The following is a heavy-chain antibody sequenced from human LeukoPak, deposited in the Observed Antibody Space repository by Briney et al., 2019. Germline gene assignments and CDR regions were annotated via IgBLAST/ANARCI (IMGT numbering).Heavy chain of an antibody. V-gene: IGHV3-23*01. CDR2: IIASSGST. D-gene: IGHD5-12*01. CDR3: AKGAYDYIEMGYFNY. Sequence: GGSLRLSCAASGFSLSNSAMSWVRQAPGKGLEWVALIIASSGSTFYADSVKGRFTISRDNSKNTLYLQMNSLRAEDTAVYYCAKGAYDYIEMGYFNYWGQGTLVTVSS. CDR1: GFSLSNSA. J-gene: IGHJ4*02.